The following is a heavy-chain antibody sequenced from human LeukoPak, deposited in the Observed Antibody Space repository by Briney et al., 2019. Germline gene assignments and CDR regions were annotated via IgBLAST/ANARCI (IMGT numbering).Heavy chain of an antibody. V-gene: IGHV3-53*01. J-gene: IGHJ5*02. CDR2: IYSGGST. CDR3: ARVSYYYDSNYNWFDP. Sequence: GGSLRLSCAASGFTFSDYYMSWIRQAPGKGLEWVSVIYSGGSTYYADSVKGRFTISRDNSKNTLYLRMNSLRAEDTAVYYCARVSYYYDSNYNWFDPWGQGTLVTVSS. CDR1: GFTFSDYY. D-gene: IGHD3-22*01.